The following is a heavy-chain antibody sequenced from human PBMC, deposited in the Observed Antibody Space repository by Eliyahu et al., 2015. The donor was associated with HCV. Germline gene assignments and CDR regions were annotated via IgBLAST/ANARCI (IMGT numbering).Heavy chain of an antibody. CDR1: GFPFSSYG. CDR2: ISNDGSNK. D-gene: IGHD6-19*01. CDR3: AQGQYSSAWYQLGES. V-gene: IGHV3-30*18. J-gene: IGHJ5*02. Sequence: QVQVVESGGGVVQPGRSLRLSCAASGFPFSSYGMHWVRQAPGKGLEWVAVISNDGSNKYYADSVKGRFTISRDNSKNTLYLQMNSLRVEDTAVYYCAQGQYSSAWYQLGESWGQGTLVTVSS.